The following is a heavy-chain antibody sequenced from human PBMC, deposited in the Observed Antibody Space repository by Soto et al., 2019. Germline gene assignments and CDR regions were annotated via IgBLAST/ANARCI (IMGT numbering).Heavy chain of an antibody. CDR1: GFTFSDYY. D-gene: IGHD1-26*01. Sequence: GGSLTLSRGASGFTFSDYYLSWIRQAPGKGLEWVSYISSSSSYTNYADSVKGRFTISRDNAKNSLYLQMNSLRAEDTAVYYCAREGVLSRVGAFDIWGQGTMVTVSS. V-gene: IGHV3-11*05. CDR3: AREGVLSRVGAFDI. J-gene: IGHJ3*02. CDR2: ISSSSSYT.